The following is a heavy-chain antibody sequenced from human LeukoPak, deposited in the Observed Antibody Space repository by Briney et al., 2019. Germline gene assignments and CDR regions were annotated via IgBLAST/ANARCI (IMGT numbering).Heavy chain of an antibody. J-gene: IGHJ4*02. Sequence: GGSLRLSCAASGFTVSSNYMSWVRQAPGKGLEWVSVIYSGGSTYYADSVKGRFTISRDNSKNTLFLQMNSLRAEDTAVYYCARDRRITMVRGVYFDWGQGTLVTVSS. CDR1: GFTVSSNY. D-gene: IGHD3-10*01. CDR3: ARDRRITMVRGVYFD. V-gene: IGHV3-66*01. CDR2: IYSGGST.